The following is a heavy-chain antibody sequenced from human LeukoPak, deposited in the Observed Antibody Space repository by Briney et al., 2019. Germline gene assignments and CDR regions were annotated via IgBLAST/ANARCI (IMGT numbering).Heavy chain of an antibody. CDR3: ARRPPKVVVTTT. CDR1: GYTLNSDY. J-gene: IGHJ4*02. V-gene: IGHV1-69*05. CDR2: IIPICGRA. Sequence: SVKVSCKASGYTLNSDYMNWVRQAPGQGLEWMGWIIPICGRANYAQKFQGRVTITTDESTSTAYMELSSLRSEDTAVYYCARRPPKVVVTTTWGQGTLVPVS. D-gene: IGHD3-22*01.